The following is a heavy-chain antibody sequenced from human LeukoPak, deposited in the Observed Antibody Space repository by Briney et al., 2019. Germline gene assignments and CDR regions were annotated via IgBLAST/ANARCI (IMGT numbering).Heavy chain of an antibody. D-gene: IGHD6-19*01. CDR3: AKMLAVDY. Sequence: GGSLRLSCAASGFTFSRYWMHWVRQAPGKGLMWVSRISPDGSTTLYADSVKGRFTISRDNSKNTLYLQMNSPRAEDTAVYYCAKMLAVDYWGQGTLVTVSS. J-gene: IGHJ4*02. CDR1: GFTFSRYW. V-gene: IGHV3-74*03. CDR2: ISPDGSTT.